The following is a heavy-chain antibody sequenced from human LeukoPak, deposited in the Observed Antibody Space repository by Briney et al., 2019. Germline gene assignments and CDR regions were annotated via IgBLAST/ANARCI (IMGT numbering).Heavy chain of an antibody. Sequence: GGSLRLSCAASGFTFSSYAMHWVRQAPGKGLEWVAVISYDGSNKYYADSVKGRFTISRDNSKNTLYLQMNSLRAEDTAVYYCAKALEMATGYWGQGTLVTVSS. J-gene: IGHJ4*02. V-gene: IGHV3-30*04. CDR1: GFTFSSYA. D-gene: IGHD5-24*01. CDR3: AKALEMATGY. CDR2: ISYDGSNK.